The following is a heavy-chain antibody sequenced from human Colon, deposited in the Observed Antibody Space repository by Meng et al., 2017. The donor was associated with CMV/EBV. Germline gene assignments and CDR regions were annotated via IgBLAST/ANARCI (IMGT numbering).Heavy chain of an antibody. CDR3: ARGKQAGFDL. J-gene: IGHJ5*02. Sequence: QVQTVQFGAEVTEPGSTVKVSCKASGGTFDTSTFNWVRQAPGQGLEWMGGIIPMFGSPSYSQKFRGRVTITADELEVNSLRSEDTAVYYCARGKQAGFDLWGQGTLVTVSS. D-gene: IGHD6-13*01. CDR1: GGTFDTST. V-gene: IGHV1-69*01. CDR2: IIPMFGSP.